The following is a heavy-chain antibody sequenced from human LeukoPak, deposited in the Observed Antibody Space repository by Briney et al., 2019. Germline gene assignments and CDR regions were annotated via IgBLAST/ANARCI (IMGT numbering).Heavy chain of an antibody. Sequence: SETLCLTCSVSGGSISTYYWSWIRQPPGKGLEWIGYISYSGSTNCNPSLKSRVTISIDTSKNQFSLKLSSVTAADTAVYYCARAYGSGSYPISNWGQGALVTVSS. CDR2: ISYSGST. CDR1: GGSISTYY. V-gene: IGHV4-59*01. J-gene: IGHJ4*02. CDR3: ARAYGSGSYPISN. D-gene: IGHD3-10*01.